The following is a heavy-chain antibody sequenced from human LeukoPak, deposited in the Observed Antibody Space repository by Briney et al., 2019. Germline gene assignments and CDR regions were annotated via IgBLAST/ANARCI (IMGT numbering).Heavy chain of an antibody. CDR1: GFTFSSYW. D-gene: IGHD2-2*01. V-gene: IGHV3-74*01. CDR2: INTDGSST. J-gene: IGHJ4*02. CDR3: ARTIVPAAPLDY. Sequence: GGSLRLSCAASGFTFSSYWMHWVRQAPGKGLVWVSRINTDGSSTSYADSVKGRFTISRDNAKNTLYLQMNSLRAEDTVVYYCARTIVPAAPLDYWGQGTLVTVSS.